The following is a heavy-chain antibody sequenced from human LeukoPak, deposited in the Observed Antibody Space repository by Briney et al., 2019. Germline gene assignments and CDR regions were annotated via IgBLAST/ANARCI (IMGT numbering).Heavy chain of an antibody. V-gene: IGHV3-7*01. Sequence: GGSLRLSCAASGFTFSRYWMNWVRQAPGKGLEWVANIREDGSEKYYVDSVKGRFTISRDNSKNTLYLHMGSLRAEDMAVYYCAREEAPVGGSSFDYWGQGTLVTVSS. D-gene: IGHD1-26*01. CDR3: AREEAPVGGSSFDY. CDR2: IREDGSEK. J-gene: IGHJ4*02. CDR1: GFTFSRYW.